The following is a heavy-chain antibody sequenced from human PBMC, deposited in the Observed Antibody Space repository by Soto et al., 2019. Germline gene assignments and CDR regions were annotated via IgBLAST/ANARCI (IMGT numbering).Heavy chain of an antibody. CDR1: GGSISSGGYS. Sequence: QLQLQESGSGLVKPSQTLSLTCAVSGGSISSGGYSWSWIRQPPGKGLEWIGYIYHSGSTYYNPSPKSRVTISADRSKNQCSLKLSSVTAADTAVYYSAGGPGVARNYWGQGTLVTVSS. D-gene: IGHD5-12*01. CDR3: AGGPGVARNY. CDR2: IYHSGST. V-gene: IGHV4-30-2*01. J-gene: IGHJ4*02.